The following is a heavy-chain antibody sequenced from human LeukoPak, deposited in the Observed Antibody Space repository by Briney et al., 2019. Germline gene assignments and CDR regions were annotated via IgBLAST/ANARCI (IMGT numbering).Heavy chain of an antibody. J-gene: IGHJ4*02. CDR2: ISSSSSYL. CDR1: GFTFSSYS. Sequence: PGGSLRLSCAASGFTFSSYSMNWVRQAPGKGLEWVSSISSSSSYLYYADSVKGRFTISRDNAKNSLYLQMNSLRAEDTAVYYCARGGYCSGGSCKYYFDYWGQGTLVTVSS. CDR3: ARGGYCSGGSCKYYFDY. V-gene: IGHV3-21*01. D-gene: IGHD2-15*01.